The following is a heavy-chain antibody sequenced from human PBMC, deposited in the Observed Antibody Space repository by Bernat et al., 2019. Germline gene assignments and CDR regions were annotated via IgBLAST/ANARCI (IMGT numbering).Heavy chain of an antibody. CDR3: ARAVESLYYYYGMDV. CDR1: GFTVSSNY. V-gene: IGHV3-53*01. CDR2: IYSGGST. J-gene: IGHJ6*02. Sequence: EVQLVESGGGLIQPGGSLRLSCAASGFTVSSNYMSWVRQAPGKGREWVSGIYSGGSTYYPASVNGRFTISRDNSKNMLYLQMNSLRAEDTAVYYCARAVESLYYYYGMDVWGQGTTVTVSS.